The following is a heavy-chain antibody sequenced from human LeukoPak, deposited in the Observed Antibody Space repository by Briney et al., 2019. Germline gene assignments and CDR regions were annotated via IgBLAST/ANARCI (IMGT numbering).Heavy chain of an antibody. V-gene: IGHV1-2*02. Sequence: GGSVKVSCKASGYTFTGYYIHWVRQAPGQGLEWMGWVVPNSGATKYAQKFQGRVTMTRDTSISTAYVELSSLGSDDTADYYCARSEPHLHYWGQGTLVTVSS. CDR1: GYTFTGYY. CDR3: ARSEPHLHY. CDR2: VVPNSGAT. J-gene: IGHJ4*02.